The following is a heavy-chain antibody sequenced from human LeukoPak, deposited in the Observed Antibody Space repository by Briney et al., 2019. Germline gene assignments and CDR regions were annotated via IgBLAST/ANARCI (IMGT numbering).Heavy chain of an antibody. CDR1: GFTFSSYG. CDR3: PREDLADY. Sequence: PGGSLRLSCAASGFTFSSYGMHWVRQAPGKGLEWVAFIRYDGSNKYYADSVKGRFTISRDNAKNSLYLQMNSLRAEDTAVYYCPREDLADYWGQGTLVTVSS. J-gene: IGHJ4*02. CDR2: IRYDGSNK. D-gene: IGHD1-26*01. V-gene: IGHV3-30*02.